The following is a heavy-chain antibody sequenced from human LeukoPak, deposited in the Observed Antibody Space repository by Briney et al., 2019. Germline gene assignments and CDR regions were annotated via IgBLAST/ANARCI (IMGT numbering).Heavy chain of an antibody. CDR1: GYSISSGYY. Sequence: PSETLSLTCTVSGYSISSGYYWGWIRQPPGKGLEWIGSIYHSGSTYYNPSLKSRVTISVDTSKNQFSLKLSSVTAADTAVYYCRYCSSTSCRDYWGQGTLVTVSS. V-gene: IGHV4-38-2*02. J-gene: IGHJ4*02. CDR3: RYCSSTSCRDY. CDR2: IYHSGST. D-gene: IGHD2-2*01.